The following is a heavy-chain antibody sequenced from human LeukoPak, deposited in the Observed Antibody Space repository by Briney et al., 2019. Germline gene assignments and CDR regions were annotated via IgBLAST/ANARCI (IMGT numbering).Heavy chain of an antibody. Sequence: PSETLSLTCAVSGYSISSGYYWGWIRQPPGKGLEWIGTIYHSGNTFYNPSLKSRVTISEDTSKNQFSLMLRSVTAADTAVYFCARQASDYFYYYMDVWGKGTTVTVSS. CDR1: GYSISSGYY. J-gene: IGHJ6*03. CDR3: ARQASDYFYYYMDV. V-gene: IGHV4-38-2*01. CDR2: IYHSGNT.